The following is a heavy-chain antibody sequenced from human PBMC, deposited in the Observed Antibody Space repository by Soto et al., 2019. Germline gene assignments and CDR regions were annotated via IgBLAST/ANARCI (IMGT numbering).Heavy chain of an antibody. CDR1: GYTFTSYY. CDR3: ARAGVDTAMGYYYYYGMDV. D-gene: IGHD5-18*01. J-gene: IGHJ6*02. CDR2: INPSGGST. V-gene: IGHV1-46*01. Sequence: GASVKVSCKASGYTFTSYYMHWVRQAPGQGLEWMGIINPSGGSTSYAQKFQGRVTTTRDTSTSTVYMELSSLRSEDTAVYYCARAGVDTAMGYYYYYGMDVWGQGTTVTVSS.